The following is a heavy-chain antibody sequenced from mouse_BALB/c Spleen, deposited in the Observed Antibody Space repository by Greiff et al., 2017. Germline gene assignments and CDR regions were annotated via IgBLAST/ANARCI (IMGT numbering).Heavy chain of an antibody. V-gene: IGHV5-6-5*01. J-gene: IGHJ2*01. Sequence: EVQGVESGGGLVKPGGSLKLSCAASGFTFSSYAMSWVRQTPEKRLEWVASISSGGSTYYPDSVKGRFTISRDNARNILYLQRSSLRSEDTAMYYCAREDYDYDRDYWGQGTTLTVSS. CDR1: GFTFSSYA. D-gene: IGHD2-4*01. CDR2: ISSGGST. CDR3: AREDYDYDRDY.